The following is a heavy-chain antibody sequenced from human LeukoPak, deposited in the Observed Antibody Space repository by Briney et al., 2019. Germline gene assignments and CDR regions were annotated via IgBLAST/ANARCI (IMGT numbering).Heavy chain of an antibody. Sequence: SETLSLTCAVYGGSFSGYYWSWIRQPPGKGLEWIGEINHSGSTNYNPSLKSRVTISVDTSKNQFSLKLSSVTAADTAVYYCARGGRWELLAGNFDYWGQGTLVTVSS. CDR1: GGSFSGYY. J-gene: IGHJ4*02. CDR3: ARGGRWELLAGNFDY. V-gene: IGHV4-34*01. CDR2: INHSGST. D-gene: IGHD1-26*01.